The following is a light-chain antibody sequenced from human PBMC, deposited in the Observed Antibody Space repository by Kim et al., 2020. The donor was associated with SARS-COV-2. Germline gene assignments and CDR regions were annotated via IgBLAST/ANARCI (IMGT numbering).Light chain of an antibody. J-gene: IGKJ4*01. CDR3: QQYDNLLT. Sequence: DIQMTQSPSSLSASVGDRVTITCQASQDISNYLNWYQQKPGKAPKLLIYDASNLETVVPSRFSGSGSGTDFTFTISSLQPEDIATYYCQQYDNLLTFGEGTKLEI. V-gene: IGKV1-33*01. CDR1: QDISNY. CDR2: DAS.